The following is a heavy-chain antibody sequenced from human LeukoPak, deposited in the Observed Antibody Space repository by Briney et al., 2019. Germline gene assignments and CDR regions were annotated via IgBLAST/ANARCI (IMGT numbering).Heavy chain of an antibody. J-gene: IGHJ6*02. Sequence: SETLSLTCTVSGGSISSGGYYWSWIRQPPGKGLEWIGYIYYSGSTYYNPSLKSRVAISVNTSKNQFSLKLSSVTAADTAVYYCARDQGWAAAAGGMDVWGQGTTVTVSS. CDR1: GGSISSGGYY. CDR3: ARDQGWAAAAGGMDV. V-gene: IGHV4-30-4*01. D-gene: IGHD6-13*01. CDR2: IYYSGST.